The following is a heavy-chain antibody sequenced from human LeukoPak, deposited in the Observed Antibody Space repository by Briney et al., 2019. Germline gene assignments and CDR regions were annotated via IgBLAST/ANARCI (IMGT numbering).Heavy chain of an antibody. J-gene: IGHJ4*02. V-gene: IGHV3-21*01. Sequence: GGSLRLSCAASGFTFSSYSMHWVRQAPGKGLEWVSSISSSSSYIYYADSVKGRFTISRDNAKNSLYLQMNSLRAEDTAVYYCAREKLWFGGLFDYWGQGTLVTVS. CDR1: GFTFSSYS. CDR2: ISSSSSYI. CDR3: AREKLWFGGLFDY. D-gene: IGHD3-10*01.